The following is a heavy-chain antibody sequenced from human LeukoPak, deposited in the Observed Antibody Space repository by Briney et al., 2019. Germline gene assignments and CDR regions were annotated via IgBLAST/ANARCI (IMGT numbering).Heavy chain of an antibody. CDR2: INPNSGGT. Sequence: GASVKVSCKASGYTFTGYYIHWLRQAPGQGLEWMGWINPNSGGTNYAQKFQGRVTMTRDTSITTAHIELSRLRSDDTAVYYCARDNSSSWYGYWDYWGQGTPVTVSS. CDR3: ARDNSSSWYGYWDY. D-gene: IGHD6-13*01. J-gene: IGHJ4*02. V-gene: IGHV1-2*02. CDR1: GYTFTGYY.